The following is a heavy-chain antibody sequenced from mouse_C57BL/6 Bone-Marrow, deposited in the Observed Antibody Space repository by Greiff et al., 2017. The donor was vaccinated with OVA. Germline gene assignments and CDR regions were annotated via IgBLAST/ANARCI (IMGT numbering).Heavy chain of an antibody. J-gene: IGHJ1*03. CDR2: INPYNGGT. CDR3: AREGLRLTYWHFDV. CDR1: GYTFTDYY. D-gene: IGHD2-4*01. Sequence: VQLKESGPVLVKPGASVKMSCKASGYTFTDYYMNWVKQSHGKSLEWIGVINPYNGGTSYNQKFKGKATLTVDKSSSTAYMELNSLTSEDSAVYYCAREGLRLTYWHFDVWGTGTTVTVSS. V-gene: IGHV1-19*01.